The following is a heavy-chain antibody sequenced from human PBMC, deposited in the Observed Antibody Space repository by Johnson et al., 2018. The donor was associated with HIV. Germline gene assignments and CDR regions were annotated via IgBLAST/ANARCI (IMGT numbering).Heavy chain of an antibody. CDR3: ARERSYSSRWYGDAFDI. CDR1: GFTFSSYA. D-gene: IGHD6-13*01. J-gene: IGHJ3*02. CDR2: ISYDGSNK. Sequence: QVQLVESGGGVVQPGRSLRLSCAASGFTFSSYAMHWVRQAPGKGLEWVAVISYDGSNKYYADSVKGRFTISRDNSKNTLYLQMNSLRAEDTAVYYCARERSYSSRWYGDAFDIWGQGTMVTVSS. V-gene: IGHV3-30*04.